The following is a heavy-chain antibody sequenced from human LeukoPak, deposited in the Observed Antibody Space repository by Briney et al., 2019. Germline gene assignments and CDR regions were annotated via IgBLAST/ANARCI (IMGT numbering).Heavy chain of an antibody. CDR1: GFTFSSYS. CDR2: ISSSTSYI. J-gene: IGHJ6*03. CDR3: ARGEIYYYYMDV. Sequence: GGSLRLSCAASGFTFSSYSMNWVRQAPGKGLEWVSIISSSTSYIYYADSVKGRFTISRDNAKNSLYLQMNNLRAEDTAVYYCARGEIYYYYMDVWGKGTTVTISS. D-gene: IGHD3-16*01. V-gene: IGHV3-21*01.